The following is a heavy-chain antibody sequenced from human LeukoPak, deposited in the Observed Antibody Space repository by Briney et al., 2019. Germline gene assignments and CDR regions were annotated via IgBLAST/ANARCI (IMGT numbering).Heavy chain of an antibody. V-gene: IGHV1-69*04. CDR3: ARGKGSRVRHRPYFDY. J-gene: IGHJ4*02. CDR2: IIPMLAMT. Sequence: SVKVSCKASGGTSSNYALSWVRQAPGQGLEWMGRIIPMLAMTTYAQKFQGRVTITADKSTRTAYMELSSLRSEDTAVYYCARGKGSRVRHRPYFDYWGQGTLVTVSS. CDR1: GGTSSNYA.